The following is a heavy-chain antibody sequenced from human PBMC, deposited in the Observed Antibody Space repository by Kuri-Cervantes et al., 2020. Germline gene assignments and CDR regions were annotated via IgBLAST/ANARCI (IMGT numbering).Heavy chain of an antibody. D-gene: IGHD2-2*01. CDR3: AKSWWRPAIGGHFDY. CDR1: GFTFGDYY. V-gene: IGHV3-11*01. Sequence: GGSLRLSCAASGFTFGDYYMSWIRQAPGKGLEWVSYISSSGSTIYYADSVKGRFTISRDNAKNSLYLQMNSLRAEDTAVYYCAKSWWRPAIGGHFDYWGQGTLVTVSS. J-gene: IGHJ4*02. CDR2: ISSSGSTI.